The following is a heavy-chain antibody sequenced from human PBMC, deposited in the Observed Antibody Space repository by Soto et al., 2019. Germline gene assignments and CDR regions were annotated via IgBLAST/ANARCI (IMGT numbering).Heavy chain of an antibody. CDR3: ARHYDILTGPAENDAFDI. J-gene: IGHJ3*02. CDR1: GGTFSSYA. V-gene: IGHV1-69*01. D-gene: IGHD3-9*01. CDR2: IIPIFGTA. Sequence: QVQLVQSGAEVKKPGSSVKVSCKASGGTFSSYAISWVRQAPGQGLEWMGGIIPIFGTANYAQKFQGRVTITADEFTSTAYMELSSLRSEDTAVYYCARHYDILTGPAENDAFDIWGQGTMVTVSS.